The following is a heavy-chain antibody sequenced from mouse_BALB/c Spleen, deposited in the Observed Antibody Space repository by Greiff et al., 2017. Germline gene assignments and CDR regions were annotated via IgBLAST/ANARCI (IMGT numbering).Heavy chain of an antibody. CDR2: ISSGGGST. Sequence: EVKLVESGGGLVKPGGSLKLSCAASGFAFSSYDMSWVRQTPEKRLEWVAYISSGGGSTYYPDTVKGRFTISRDNAKNTLYLQMSSLKSEDTAMYYCARHGRGLLQAWFAYWGQGTLVTVSA. CDR1: GFAFSSYD. CDR3: ARHGRGLLQAWFAY. J-gene: IGHJ3*01. V-gene: IGHV5-12-1*01. D-gene: IGHD2-3*01.